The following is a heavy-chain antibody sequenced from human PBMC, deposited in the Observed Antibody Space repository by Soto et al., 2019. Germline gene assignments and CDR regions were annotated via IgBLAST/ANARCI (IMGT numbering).Heavy chain of an antibody. V-gene: IGHV4-31*03. D-gene: IGHD5-18*01. CDR3: ARQYTYGSNFFDC. J-gene: IGHJ4*02. CDR1: GGSISSVAYY. Sequence: QVQLQESGPGLVKPSQTLSLACTVSGGSISSVAYYWSWIRQHPGKGLEWIGYISHSESTFYNRSLKSRVIISEDTSKTPFALSLPSATAADTAVYYCARQYTYGSNFFDCWGQAALVTVSS. CDR2: ISHSEST.